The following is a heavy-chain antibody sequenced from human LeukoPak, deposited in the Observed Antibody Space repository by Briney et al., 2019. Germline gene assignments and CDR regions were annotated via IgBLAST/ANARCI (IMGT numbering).Heavy chain of an antibody. V-gene: IGHV4-59*08. CDR1: GVSISSYY. D-gene: IGHD5-18*01. J-gene: IGHJ3*02. Sequence: SETLSLTCTVSGVSISSYYWSWIRQPPGKGLEWIGYIYYSGSTNYNPSLESRVTMSVDTSKNQFSLKLRSVTTADTAVYYCARPGVGSGRYGAFDIWGQGTMVTVSS. CDR3: ARPGVGSGRYGAFDI. CDR2: IYYSGST.